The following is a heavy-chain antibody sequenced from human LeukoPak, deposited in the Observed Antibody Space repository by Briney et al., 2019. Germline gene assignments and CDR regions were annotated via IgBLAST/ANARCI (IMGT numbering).Heavy chain of an antibody. D-gene: IGHD1-26*01. V-gene: IGHV3-7*01. CDR1: GFTFSSYR. CDR3: ARDTRTFDY. CDR2: INQDGSEK. Sequence: PGGSLRLSCAASGFTFSSYRMNRVRQAPGKGLEWVANINQDGSEKYYVDSVKGRFTISRDNAKNSLFLQMNSLRAEDTAVYYCARDTRTFDYWGQGTLVTVSS. J-gene: IGHJ4*02.